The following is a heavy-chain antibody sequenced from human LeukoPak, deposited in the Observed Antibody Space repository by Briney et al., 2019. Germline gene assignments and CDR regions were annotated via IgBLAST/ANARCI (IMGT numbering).Heavy chain of an antibody. V-gene: IGHV3-49*03. CDR3: TRDVNRGAKSFYY. J-gene: IGHJ4*02. Sequence: GGSLRLSCTASGFTFGDYAMSWFRQAPGKGLEWVGFIRSEAYGGTTEYAASVKGRFTISRDDSKSIAYLQMNSLKTEDTAVYYCTRDVNRGAKSFYYWGQGTLVTVSS. D-gene: IGHD3-10*01. CDR2: IRSEAYGGTT. CDR1: GFTFGDYA.